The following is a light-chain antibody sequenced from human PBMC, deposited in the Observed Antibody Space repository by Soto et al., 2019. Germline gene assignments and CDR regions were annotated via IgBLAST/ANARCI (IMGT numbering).Light chain of an antibody. CDR3: SSYAGSNNFV. J-gene: IGLJ2*01. CDR2: EVS. CDR1: SSDVAGYNY. Sequence: QSALTQPPSASGSPGQSVTISCTGTSSDVAGYNYVPWYQQHPGKAPKLMIFEVSKRPSGVPDRFSGSESGNTASLTVSGLQAEDEADYYCSSYAGSNNFVFGGGTKLTVL. V-gene: IGLV2-8*01.